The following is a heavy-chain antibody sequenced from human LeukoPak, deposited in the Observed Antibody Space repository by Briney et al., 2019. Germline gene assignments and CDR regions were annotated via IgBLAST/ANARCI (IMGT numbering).Heavy chain of an antibody. CDR2: INHSGST. V-gene: IGHV4-39*07. Sequence: ASETLSLTCTVSGGSISSSSYYWGWIRQPPGKGLEWIGEINHSGSTNYNPSLKSRVTMSVDPSKNQLSLELSSVTAADTAVYYCARVSVASHSSSWYPFDYWGQGILVTVSS. CDR1: GGSISSSSYY. CDR3: ARVSVASHSSSWYPFDY. J-gene: IGHJ4*02. D-gene: IGHD6-13*01.